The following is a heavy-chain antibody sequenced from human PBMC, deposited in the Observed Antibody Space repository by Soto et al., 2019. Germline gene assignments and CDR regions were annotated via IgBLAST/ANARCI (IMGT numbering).Heavy chain of an antibody. CDR3: ARKVSGSTGRPDLWYFDL. CDR1: GFTFSGSA. D-gene: IGHD3-10*01. V-gene: IGHV3-23*01. Sequence: EVQLLDSGGGLVQPGGSLRLSCAASGFTFSGSALTWVRQAPGKGLEWVSAISGGGDATFYADSVKGRFTISRDNSKNTLYLQMNTLRDEDAAVYYCARKVSGSTGRPDLWYFDLWGRGTLVTVSS. CDR2: ISGGGDAT. J-gene: IGHJ2*01.